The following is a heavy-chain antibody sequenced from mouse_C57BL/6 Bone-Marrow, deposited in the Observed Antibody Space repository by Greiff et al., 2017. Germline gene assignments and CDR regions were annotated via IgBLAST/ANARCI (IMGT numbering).Heavy chain of an antibody. V-gene: IGHV1-81*01. CDR1: GYTFTSYG. J-gene: IGHJ3*01. D-gene: IGHD2-3*01. CDR3: ARRSIYDGFDY. Sequence: QVQLQQSGAELARPGASVKLSCKASGYTFTSYGISWVKQRTGQGLEWIGVIDPRSGNTYYTEKFKGKATLTADKSASTAYMELRSLTSEDSAVYFCARRSIYDGFDYWGQGTLVTVSA. CDR2: IDPRSGNT.